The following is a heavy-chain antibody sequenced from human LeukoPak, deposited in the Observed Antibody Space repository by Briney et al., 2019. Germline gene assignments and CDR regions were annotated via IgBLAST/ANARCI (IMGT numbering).Heavy chain of an antibody. D-gene: IGHD3-9*01. CDR1: GFTFTTYA. Sequence: PGGSLRLSCAASGFTFTTYAMSWVRQAPGEGLEWVSAISGSGETTYYADSVKGRFTISRDNSKNTMDLQMNSLRDEDTAVYFYAKDTCGILPSLYYYGVDFWGKGTTVTVSS. CDR3: AKDTCGILPSLYYYGVDF. CDR2: ISGSGETT. V-gene: IGHV3-23*01. J-gene: IGHJ6*04.